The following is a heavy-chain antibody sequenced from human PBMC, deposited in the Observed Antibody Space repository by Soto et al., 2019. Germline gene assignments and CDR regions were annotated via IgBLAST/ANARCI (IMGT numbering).Heavy chain of an antibody. V-gene: IGHV4-61*01. CDR3: ARDYPGNYYYYGMDV. CDR2: IYYSGST. D-gene: IGHD3-16*02. J-gene: IGHJ6*02. Sequence: PSETLSLTCTVSGGSVSSGSYYWSWIRQPPGKGLEWIGYIYYSGSTNYNPSHKSRVTISVDTSKNQFSLKLSSVTAADTAVYYCARDYPGNYYYYGMDVWGQGTTVTVSS. CDR1: GGSVSSGSYY.